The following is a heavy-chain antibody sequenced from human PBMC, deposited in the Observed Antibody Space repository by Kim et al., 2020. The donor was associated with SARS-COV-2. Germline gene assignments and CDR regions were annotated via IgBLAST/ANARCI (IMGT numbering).Heavy chain of an antibody. V-gene: IGHV3-33*01. D-gene: IGHD2-2*01. Sequence: GGSLRLSCAASGFIFSTYGMHWVRQAPGKGLEWVAVIWYDEKSEYYADSVKGRFTISRDNSKCTVYLQMNSLRAEDTAVYYCARALYYSTADAFDLWGQG. CDR2: IWYDEKSE. J-gene: IGHJ3*01. CDR1: GFIFSTYG. CDR3: ARALYYSTADAFDL.